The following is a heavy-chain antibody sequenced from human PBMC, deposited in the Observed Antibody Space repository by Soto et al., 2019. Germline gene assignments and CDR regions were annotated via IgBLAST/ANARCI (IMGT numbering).Heavy chain of an antibody. J-gene: IGHJ5*02. V-gene: IGHV1-18*01. CDR1: GYTFTSYV. D-gene: IGHD2-2*01. CDR3: ARAWNVVVPAAIRVRLTPSFDP. Sequence: GASVKVSCKASGYTFTSYVISWVRQAPGQGIEWMGWISAYNGNTNYAQKLQGRVTMTTDTSTSTAYMELRSLRSDDTAVYYYARAWNVVVPAAIRVRLTPSFDPWGQGTLVTVSS. CDR2: ISAYNGNT.